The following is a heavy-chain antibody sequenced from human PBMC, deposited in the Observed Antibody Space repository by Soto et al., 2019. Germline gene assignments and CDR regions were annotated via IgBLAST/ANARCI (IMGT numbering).Heavy chain of an antibody. Sequence: QVQLVESGGGVVQPGRSLRLSCAASGFTFSSYAMHWVSQAPGKGLEWVAVISYDGSNKYYADSVKGRFTISRDNSKNTLYLQMNSLRAEDTAVYYCARGWYGSGSNYYFYYWGQGTLVTVSS. V-gene: IGHV3-30-3*01. D-gene: IGHD3-10*01. J-gene: IGHJ4*02. CDR3: ARGWYGSGSNYYFYY. CDR1: GFTFSSYA. CDR2: ISYDGSNK.